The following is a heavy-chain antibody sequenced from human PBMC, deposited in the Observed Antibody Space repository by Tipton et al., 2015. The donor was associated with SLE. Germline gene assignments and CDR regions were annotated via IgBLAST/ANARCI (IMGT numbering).Heavy chain of an antibody. CDR2: IYHSGST. CDR3: AREQWLVLWGYFDY. Sequence: TLSLTCAVSGGSISSDGYSWSWIRQPPGKGLEWIGYIYHSGSTDYSPSLKSRVTISLDTSKNQFSLKLTSVTAADTAVYYCAREQWLVLWGYFDYWGQGSLVTVSS. J-gene: IGHJ4*02. V-gene: IGHV4-30-2*05. CDR1: GGSISSDGYS. D-gene: IGHD6-19*01.